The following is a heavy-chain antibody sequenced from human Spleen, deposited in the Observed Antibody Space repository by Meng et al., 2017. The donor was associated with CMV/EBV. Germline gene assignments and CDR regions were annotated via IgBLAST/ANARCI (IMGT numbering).Heavy chain of an antibody. V-gene: IGHV3-20*04. J-gene: IGHJ4*02. CDR3: ARSSVYYYEGSGYYYFDY. CDR2: INWNGGTS. D-gene: IGHD3-22*01. CDR1: GFSFDDYA. Sequence: GESLKISCAASGFSFDDYAMSWVRQVPGKGLEWISGINWNGGTSGYVDSVRGRFTVSRDNAKNSLYLQMNSLRAEDTALYYCARSSVYYYEGSGYYYFDYWGQGALVTVSS.